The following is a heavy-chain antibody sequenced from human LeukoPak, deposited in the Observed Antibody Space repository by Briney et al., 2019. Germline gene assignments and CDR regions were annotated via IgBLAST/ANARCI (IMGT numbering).Heavy chain of an antibody. D-gene: IGHD5-12*01. CDR1: GFTFDDYA. V-gene: IGHV3-9*01. Sequence: GGSLRLSCAASGFTFDDYAMHWVRQAPGKGLEWVSGISWNSGSIGYADSVKGRFTISRDNAKDSLYLQMNSLRAEDTAVYYCARDLASGYDRSGYFDYWGQGTLVTVSS. CDR3: ARDLASGYDRSGYFDY. J-gene: IGHJ4*02. CDR2: ISWNSGSI.